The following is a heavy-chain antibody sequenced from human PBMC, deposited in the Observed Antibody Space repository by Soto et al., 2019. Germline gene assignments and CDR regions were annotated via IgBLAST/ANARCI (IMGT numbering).Heavy chain of an antibody. CDR3: ARHRFNYYDDTVYYYFDY. D-gene: IGHD3-22*01. Sequence: VKVSCKASGYSFTSYGISWVRQAPGQGPEWMGWISGHNGNTNHPQSLQGRVTMTTDTSRNTAYMELRSLRSDDTAVYYCARHRFNYYDDTVYYYFDYWGQGTLVTVSS. CDR2: ISGHNGNT. V-gene: IGHV1-18*04. J-gene: IGHJ4*02. CDR1: GYSFTSYG.